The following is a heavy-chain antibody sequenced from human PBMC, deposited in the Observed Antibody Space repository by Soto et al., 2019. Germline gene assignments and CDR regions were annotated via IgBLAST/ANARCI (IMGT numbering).Heavy chain of an antibody. CDR2: IYSGGST. CDR1: GFTVSSNY. D-gene: IGHD3-10*01. CDR3: ARDFTYGSGSYLYYYGMDV. V-gene: IGHV3-66*01. J-gene: IGHJ6*02. Sequence: GGSLRLSCAASGFTVSSNYMGWVRQAPGKGLEWVSVIYSGGSTYYADSVKGRFTISRDNSKNTLYLQMNSLRAEDTAVYYCARDFTYGSGSYLYYYGMDVWAQGTTVTVSS.